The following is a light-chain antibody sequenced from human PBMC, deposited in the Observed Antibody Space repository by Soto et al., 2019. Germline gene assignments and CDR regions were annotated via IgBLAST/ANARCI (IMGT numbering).Light chain of an antibody. CDR1: HTAPSNY. Sequence: ELVLTPPPVSLSLPQAPRATVSSTAAHTAPSNYVAWYQHKPGQAPRLLIYAASTRATGIPDRFSGSASGTVFTLTITRLEPEDFAVYYCQQYGTLPLTFGGGTKVDIK. CDR2: AAS. CDR3: QQYGTLPLT. V-gene: IGKV3-20*01. J-gene: IGKJ4*01.